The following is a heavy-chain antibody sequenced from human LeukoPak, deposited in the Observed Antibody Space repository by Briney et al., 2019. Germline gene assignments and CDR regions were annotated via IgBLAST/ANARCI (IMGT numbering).Heavy chain of an antibody. J-gene: IGHJ4*02. CDR2: MNPNSGNT. CDR1: GYTFTSYD. Sequence: GASVKVSCKASGYTFTSYDINWVRQATGQGLEWMGWMNPNSGNTGYAQKFQGRVTMTRNTSISTAYMELSSLGSEDTAVYYCARSSQDTAMEPDYWGQGTLVTVSS. CDR3: ARSSQDTAMEPDY. D-gene: IGHD5-18*01. V-gene: IGHV1-8*01.